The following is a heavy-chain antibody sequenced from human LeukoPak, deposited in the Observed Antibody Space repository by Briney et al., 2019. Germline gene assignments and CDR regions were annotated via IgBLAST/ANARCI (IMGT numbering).Heavy chain of an antibody. V-gene: IGHV3-30*03. J-gene: IGHJ4*02. Sequence: GGSLRLSCAISGFTFSSYGMHWVRQAPGKGLEWVAVISNDGSNKYYADSVKGRFTISRDNSKNTLYLQMNSLRAEDTAVYYCARGYISSWYPPCFDYWGQGTLVTVSS. D-gene: IGHD6-13*01. CDR2: ISNDGSNK. CDR3: ARGYISSWYPPCFDY. CDR1: GFTFSSYG.